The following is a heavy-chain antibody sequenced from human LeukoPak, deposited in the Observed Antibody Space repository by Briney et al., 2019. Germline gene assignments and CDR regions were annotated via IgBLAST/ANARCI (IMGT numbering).Heavy chain of an antibody. CDR3: ASTGRESGYDLCY. J-gene: IGHJ4*02. CDR2: INSDGSST. D-gene: IGHD5-12*01. CDR1: GFTFSSYW. V-gene: IGHV3-74*01. Sequence: GGSLRLSCAASGFTFSSYWMHWVRQAPGKGLVWVSRINSDGSSTSYADSVKGRFTISRDNAKNTLYLQMNSLRAEDTAVYYCASTGRESGYDLCYWGQGTLVTVSS.